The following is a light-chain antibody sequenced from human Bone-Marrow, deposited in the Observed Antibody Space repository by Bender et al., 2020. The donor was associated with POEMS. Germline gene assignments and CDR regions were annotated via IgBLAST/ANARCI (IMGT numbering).Light chain of an antibody. CDR1: SSDVGAYNY. CDR3: CFYRSDHTWV. V-gene: IGLV2-11*01. CDR2: EVT. Sequence: QSVVTQPPSLSEAPRQRVTISCSGTSSDVGAYNYFSWYQQHPGRAPKLSIYEVTKRPSGVPDRFSGSKSGNTASLTISGLQDEDEADYYCCFYRSDHTWVFGGGTKLTVL. J-gene: IGLJ3*02.